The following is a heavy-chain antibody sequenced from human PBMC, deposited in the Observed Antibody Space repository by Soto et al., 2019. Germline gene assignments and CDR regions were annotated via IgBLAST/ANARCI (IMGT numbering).Heavy chain of an antibody. Sequence: QVQLVQSGAEVKKPGSSVKVSCKASGGTFSSYTISWVRQAPGQGLEWMGRIIPILGIANYAQKFQGRVTITADKSTSKAYMELSSLRSEDTAVYYCARAATMVRGVIYYYYYMDVWGKGTTVTVSS. CDR2: IIPILGIA. J-gene: IGHJ6*03. CDR3: ARAATMVRGVIYYYYYMDV. V-gene: IGHV1-69*02. CDR1: GGTFSSYT. D-gene: IGHD3-10*01.